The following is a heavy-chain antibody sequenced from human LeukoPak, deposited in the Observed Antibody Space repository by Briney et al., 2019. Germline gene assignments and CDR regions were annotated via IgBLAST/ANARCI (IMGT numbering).Heavy chain of an antibody. CDR3: ARGRAFFD. D-gene: IGHD3-3*02. CDR1: GFTFSNYN. J-gene: IGHJ4*02. Sequence: GGSLRLSCAASGFTFSNYNMNWVRQAPGKAMEWVSSITSSGTYNFYADSVRGRFTISRDNAKNSLYLQMDSLGPEDTAVYYCARGRAFFDWGRGTLVTVSS. CDR2: ITSSGTYN. V-gene: IGHV3-21*01.